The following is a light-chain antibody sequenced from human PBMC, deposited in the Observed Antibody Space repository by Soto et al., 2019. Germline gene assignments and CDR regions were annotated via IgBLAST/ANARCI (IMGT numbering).Light chain of an antibody. V-gene: IGKV3-11*01. CDR1: QSVSSY. Sequence: EIVLTHSPATLSLSPGERATLSFSSSQSVSSYLAWYQQKPGQAPRLLIYDASNRATGIPARFSGSGSGTDFTLTITSLEPEDFAVYYCQHRSNWLAFGGGTKVDI. CDR3: QHRSNWLA. CDR2: DAS. J-gene: IGKJ4*01.